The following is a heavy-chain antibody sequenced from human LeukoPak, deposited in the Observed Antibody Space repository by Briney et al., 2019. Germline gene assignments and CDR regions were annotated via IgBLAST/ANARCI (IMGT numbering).Heavy chain of an antibody. J-gene: IGHJ3*02. CDR3: ATLPTIDAFDI. CDR1: GFTFDDYA. CDR2: ISWNSGSV. Sequence: GESLRLSCAASGFTFDDYAMHWVRQAPGKGLEWVAGISWNSGSVGYADSVKGRFTISRDNAKISLYLQMNSLRAEDTALYYCATLPTIDAFDIWGQGTMVTDSS. V-gene: IGHV3-9*01.